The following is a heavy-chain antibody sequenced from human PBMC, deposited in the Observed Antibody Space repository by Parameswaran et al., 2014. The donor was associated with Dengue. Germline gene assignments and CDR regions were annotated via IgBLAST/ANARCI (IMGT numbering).Heavy chain of an antibody. Sequence: WIRQPPGKGLEWVAFIRHDGENKYYADSVKGRFTISRDNSKNTLYLQMNSLRAEDTAVYYCAKEGAGGWYGVFDYWGQGTLVTVSS. V-gene: IGHV3-30*02. CDR3: AKEGAGGWYGVFDY. CDR2: IRHDGENK. D-gene: IGHD6-19*01. J-gene: IGHJ4*02.